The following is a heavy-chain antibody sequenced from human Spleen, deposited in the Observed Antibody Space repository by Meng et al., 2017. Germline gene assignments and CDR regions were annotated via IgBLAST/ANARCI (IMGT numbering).Heavy chain of an antibody. CDR1: GFTLSSYW. CDR3: ARVLPAAIGRWFDP. V-gene: IGHV3-74*01. D-gene: IGHD2-2*01. J-gene: IGHJ5*02. CDR2: INSDGSDT. Sequence: GESLKISCAASGFTLSSYWMHWVRQAPGRGLVWVSRINSDGSDTSYADSVKGRFTISRDNARNTLYLQMNSLRVEDTAVYYCARVLPAAIGRWFDPWGQGTLVTVSS.